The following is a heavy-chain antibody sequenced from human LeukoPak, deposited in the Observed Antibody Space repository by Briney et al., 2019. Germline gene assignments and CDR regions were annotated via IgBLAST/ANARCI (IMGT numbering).Heavy chain of an antibody. CDR3: ARQEYCSGGSCYTWFAP. CDR1: GYSINNYW. D-gene: IGHD2-15*01. CDR2: IYPADSDI. V-gene: IGHV5-51*01. J-gene: IGHJ5*02. Sequence: GESLKISCKGSGYSINNYWIGLVRQMPGKVLEWMGIIYPADSDIRYSPSFQGEVTTSAAKSSTTSYLQWSILTASATALYYCARQEYCSGGSCYTWFAPWGQGTLVTASS.